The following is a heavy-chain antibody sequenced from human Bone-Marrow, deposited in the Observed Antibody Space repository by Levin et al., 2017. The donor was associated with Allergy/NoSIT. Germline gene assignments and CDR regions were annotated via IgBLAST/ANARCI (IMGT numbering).Heavy chain of an antibody. V-gene: IGHV4-34*01. CDR1: GGSFSDFY. D-gene: IGHD2-2*01. CDR2: INYRGTT. J-gene: IGHJ4*02. Sequence: SQTLSLPCAVSGGSFSDFYWTWIRQFPGGRLEWIGEINYRGTTNHNPSLKSRVTISVDASENRFSLRLTSVSAADTAMYYCARGEYPAGKFDLWGQGTLVTVSS. CDR3: ARGEYPAGKFDL.